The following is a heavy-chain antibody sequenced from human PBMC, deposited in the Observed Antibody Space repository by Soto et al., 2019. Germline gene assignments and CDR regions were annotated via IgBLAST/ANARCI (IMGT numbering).Heavy chain of an antibody. CDR3: ARVEYTYNYRGLDY. V-gene: IGHV4-34*01. J-gene: IGHJ4*02. Sequence: QVQLQQWGTGLLKPSETLSLTCAVYGGSFRGYYWTWIRQPPGKGLEWIGEIDHSGSTNYHPSLKSRVTISVDTSKNQFSLMLASVTAADTAVYYCARVEYTYNYRGLDYWGQGTLVTVSS. CDR1: GGSFRGYY. CDR2: IDHSGST. D-gene: IGHD3-16*01.